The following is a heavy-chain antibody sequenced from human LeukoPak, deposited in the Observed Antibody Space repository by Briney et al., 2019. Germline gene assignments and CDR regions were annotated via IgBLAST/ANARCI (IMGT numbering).Heavy chain of an antibody. Sequence: TSETLSLTCTVSGGSISSYYWSWIGQPPGKGLEWIGYIYYSGSTNYNPSLKRGVTISVATSKNQFSLKLSSVTAADTAVYYCARDQGKYSSSSPSGYWGQGTLVTVSS. J-gene: IGHJ4*02. CDR2: IYYSGST. CDR1: GGSISSYY. D-gene: IGHD6-6*01. CDR3: ARDQGKYSSSSPSGY. V-gene: IGHV4-59*01.